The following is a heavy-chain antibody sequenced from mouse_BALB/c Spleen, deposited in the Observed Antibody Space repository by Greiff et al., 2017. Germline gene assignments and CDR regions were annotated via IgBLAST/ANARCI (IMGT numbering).Heavy chain of an antibody. CDR3: ARGYGSSYRYFDV. Sequence: QVQLKQSGAELAKPGASVKMSCKASGYTFTSYWMHWVKQRPGQGLEWIGYINPSTGYTEYNQKFKDKATLTADKSSSTAYMQLSSLTSEDSAVYYCARGYGSSYRYFDVWGAGTTVTVSS. CDR2: INPSTGYT. J-gene: IGHJ1*01. V-gene: IGHV1-7*01. CDR1: GYTFTSYW. D-gene: IGHD1-1*01.